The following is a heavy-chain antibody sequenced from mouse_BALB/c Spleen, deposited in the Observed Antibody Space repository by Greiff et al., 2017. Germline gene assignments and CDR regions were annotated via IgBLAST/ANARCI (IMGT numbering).Heavy chain of an antibody. CDR2: IWAGGST. CDR3: AREGLPLAMDY. D-gene: IGHD5-5*01. Sequence: VKLQQSGPGLVAPSQSLSITCTVSGFSLTSYGVHWVRQPPGKGLEWLGVIWAGGSTNYNSALMSRLSISKDNSKSQVFLKMNSLQTDDTAMYYCAREGLPLAMDYWGQGTSVTVSS. V-gene: IGHV2-9*02. J-gene: IGHJ4*01. CDR1: GFSLTSYG.